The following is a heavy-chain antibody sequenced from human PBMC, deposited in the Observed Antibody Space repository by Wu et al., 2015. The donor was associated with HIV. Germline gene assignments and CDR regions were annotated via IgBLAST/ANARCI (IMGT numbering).Heavy chain of an antibody. CDR2: GGST. Sequence: GGSTYYAGSVKGRFIISRDNSKSTLFLHMNSLRAEDTALYYCAKESGDDFDYWGQGTLVTVSS. J-gene: IGHJ4*02. CDR3: AKESGDDFDY. D-gene: IGHD5-24*01. V-gene: IGHV3-23*01.